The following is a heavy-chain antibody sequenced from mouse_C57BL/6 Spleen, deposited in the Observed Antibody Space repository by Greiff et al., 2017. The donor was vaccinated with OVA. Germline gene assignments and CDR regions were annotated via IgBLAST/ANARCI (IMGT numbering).Heavy chain of an antibody. Sequence: DVKLVESGGGLVKPGGSLKLSCAASGFTFSSYTMSWVRQTPEKRLEWVATISGGGGNTYYPDSVKGRFTISRDNAKNTLYLQMSSLRSEDTALYYCARKEDSYFDYWGQGTTLTVSS. CDR3: ARKEDSYFDY. J-gene: IGHJ2*01. CDR1: GFTFSSYT. CDR2: ISGGGGNT. V-gene: IGHV5-9*01.